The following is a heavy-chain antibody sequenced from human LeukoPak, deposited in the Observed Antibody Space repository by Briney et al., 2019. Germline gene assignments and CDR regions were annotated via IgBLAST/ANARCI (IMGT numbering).Heavy chain of an antibody. Sequence: PSETLSLTCAVYGGSFSGYYWSWIRQPPGKGLEWIGEINHSGSTNYNPSLKSRVTISVDTSKNQFSLKLSSVTAADTAVYYCARRSITMVRGVIRSDYYYYMDVWGKGTTVTISS. CDR2: INHSGST. D-gene: IGHD3-10*01. CDR1: GGSFSGYY. CDR3: ARRSITMVRGVIRSDYYYYMDV. V-gene: IGHV4-34*01. J-gene: IGHJ6*03.